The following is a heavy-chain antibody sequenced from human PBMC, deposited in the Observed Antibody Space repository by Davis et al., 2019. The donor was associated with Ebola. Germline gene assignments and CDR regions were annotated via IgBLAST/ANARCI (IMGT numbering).Heavy chain of an antibody. CDR3: AYSGYDRGWDLDYYYGMDV. CDR1: GYTFTSYY. J-gene: IGHJ6*02. D-gene: IGHD5-12*01. CDR2: INPSGGST. Sequence: ASVKVSCKASGYTFTSYYMHWVRQAPGQGLEWMGIINPSGGSTSYAQKFQGRVTMTRDTSTSTVYMELRSLRSDDTAVYYCAYSGYDRGWDLDYYYGMDVWGQGTTVTVSS. V-gene: IGHV1-46*01.